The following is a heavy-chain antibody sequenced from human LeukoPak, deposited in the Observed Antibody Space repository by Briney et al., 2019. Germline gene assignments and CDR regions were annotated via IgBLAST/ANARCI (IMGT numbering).Heavy chain of an antibody. Sequence: GGSLRLSCAASGFTFSSYAMSWVRQAPGKGLEWVSAISGSGGSTYYADSVKGRFTISRDNSKNTLYLQMNSLRAEDTAVYYCARDNYDSSGYYSDYWGQGTLVTVSS. V-gene: IGHV3-23*01. CDR1: GFTFSSYA. J-gene: IGHJ4*02. CDR2: ISGSGGST. CDR3: ARDNYDSSGYYSDY. D-gene: IGHD3-22*01.